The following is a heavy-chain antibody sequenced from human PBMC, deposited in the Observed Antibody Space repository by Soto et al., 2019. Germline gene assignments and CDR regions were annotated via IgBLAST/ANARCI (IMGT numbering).Heavy chain of an antibody. CDR2: IGESGTPT. CDR3: ARYIPGVRYYGMDV. J-gene: IGHJ6*02. Sequence: GGSLRLSCAASGFTYSSYAMKWVRQAPGKGLEWVSLIGESGTPTYYADSVKGRFTISRDNSGNTLFLEMYSLRAEDTAVYYCARYIPGVRYYGMDVWGQGTTVTVSS. D-gene: IGHD2-2*01. V-gene: IGHV3-23*01. CDR1: GFTYSSYA.